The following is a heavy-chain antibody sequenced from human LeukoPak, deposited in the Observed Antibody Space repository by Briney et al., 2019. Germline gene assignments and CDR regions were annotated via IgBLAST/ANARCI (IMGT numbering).Heavy chain of an antibody. CDR3: AKDRPVLRYFDYGMDV. CDR1: GFTFSSHW. V-gene: IGHV3-7*03. J-gene: IGHJ6*02. Sequence: PGGSLRLSCAASGFTFSSHWMTWVRQAPGKGLEWVANIKEDGTRKNYMDSVKGRFTISRDNAKNSLYLQMNSLRADDTALYYCAKDRPVLRYFDYGMDVWGQGTTVTVSS. D-gene: IGHD3-9*01. CDR2: IKEDGTRK.